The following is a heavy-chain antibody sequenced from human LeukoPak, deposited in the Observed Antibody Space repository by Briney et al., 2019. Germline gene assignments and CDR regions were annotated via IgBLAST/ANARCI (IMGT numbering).Heavy chain of an antibody. CDR1: GFTFSSYA. V-gene: IGHV3-23*01. CDR2: ISGSGGST. D-gene: IGHD6-13*01. CDR3: AKPPRSCSWHNCLDY. J-gene: IGHJ4*02. Sequence: GGSLRLSCAASGFTFSSYAMSWVRQAPGKWLEWVSAISGSGGSTYYADSVKGRFTISRDNSKNTLYLQMNSLRAEDTAVYYCAKPPRSCSWHNCLDYWGQGTLVTVSS.